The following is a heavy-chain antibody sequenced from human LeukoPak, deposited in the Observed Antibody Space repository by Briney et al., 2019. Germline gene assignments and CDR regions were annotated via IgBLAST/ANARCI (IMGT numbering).Heavy chain of an antibody. CDR1: GYTFTGYY. J-gene: IGHJ4*02. CDR2: INPNSGGT. D-gene: IGHD3-10*01. Sequence: ASVKVSCKASGYTFTGYYMHWVRQAPGQGLEWMGWINPNSGGTNYAQKFQGRVTMTRDTCISTAYMELSRLRSDDTAVYYCARRHYYCGSGSYPYYYFDYWSQGTLVTVSS. V-gene: IGHV1-2*02. CDR3: ARRHYYCGSGSYPYYYFDY.